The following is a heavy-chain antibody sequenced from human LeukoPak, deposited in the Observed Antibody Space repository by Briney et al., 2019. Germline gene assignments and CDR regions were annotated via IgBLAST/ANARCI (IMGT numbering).Heavy chain of an antibody. V-gene: IGHV3-30-3*01. CDR2: ISYDGSNK. D-gene: IGHD3-3*01. CDR1: GFTFSSYA. J-gene: IGHJ4*02. Sequence: GGSLRLSCAASGFTFSSYAMHWVRQAPGKGLEWVAVISYDGSNKYYADSVKGRFTISRDNSKNTLYLQMNSLRAEDTAVYYCARDYDFWSGYLDYWGQGTLVTASS. CDR3: ARDYDFWSGYLDY.